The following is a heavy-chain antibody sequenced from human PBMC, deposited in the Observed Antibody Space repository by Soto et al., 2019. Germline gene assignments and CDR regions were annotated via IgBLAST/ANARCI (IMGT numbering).Heavy chain of an antibody. CDR1: GGTFSSYA. CDR3: ETGHDYGDFSPRY. J-gene: IGHJ4*02. D-gene: IGHD4-17*01. V-gene: IGHV1-69*06. Sequence: SVKVSCKASGGTFSSYAISWVRQAPGQGLEWMGGIIPIFGTANYAQKFQGRVTITADKSTSTAYMELSSLRSEDTAVYYCETGHDYGDFSPRYWGQGTLVTVSS. CDR2: IIPIFGTA.